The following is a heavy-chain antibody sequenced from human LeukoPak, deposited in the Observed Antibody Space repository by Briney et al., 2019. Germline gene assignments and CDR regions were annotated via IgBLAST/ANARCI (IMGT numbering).Heavy chain of an antibody. CDR3: TRMTKYYDILTGYSYFDY. Sequence: SQTLSLTCTVSGGSITSAGYSWGWIRQPAGKGLEWIGRIYRSGSTNSNPSLKSRVTISVDTSKNQFSLKLSSVTAADTAVYYRTRMTKYYDILTGYSYFDYWGQGTLVTVSS. V-gene: IGHV4-61*02. D-gene: IGHD3-9*01. CDR1: GGSITSAGYS. J-gene: IGHJ4*02. CDR2: IYRSGST.